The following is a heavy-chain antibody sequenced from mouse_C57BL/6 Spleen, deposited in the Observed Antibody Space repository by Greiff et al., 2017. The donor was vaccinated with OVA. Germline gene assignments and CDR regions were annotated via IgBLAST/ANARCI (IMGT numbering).Heavy chain of an antibody. V-gene: IGHV5-6*01. Sequence: DVHLVESGGDLVKPGGSLKLSCAASGFTFSSYGMSWVRQTPDKRLEWVATISSGGSYTYYPDSVKGRFTISRDNAKNTLYLQMSSLKSEDTAMYYCAREDDYDGGWFAYWGQGTLVTVSA. CDR1: GFTFSSYG. CDR2: ISSGGSYT. D-gene: IGHD2-4*01. CDR3: AREDDYDGGWFAY. J-gene: IGHJ3*01.